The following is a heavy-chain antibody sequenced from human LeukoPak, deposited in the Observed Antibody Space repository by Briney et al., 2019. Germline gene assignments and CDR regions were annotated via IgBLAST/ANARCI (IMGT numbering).Heavy chain of an antibody. CDR2: IWYDGSNK. CDR3: AKILPDTVTADY. Sequence: GGSLRLSCAASGFTFSGYGMHWVRQAPGKGLEWVAVIWYDGSNKYYADSVKGRFTISRDNSKNTLYLQMNSLRAEDTAVYYCAKILPDTVTADYWGQGTLVTVSS. CDR1: GFTFSGYG. V-gene: IGHV3-30*02. D-gene: IGHD4-11*01. J-gene: IGHJ4*02.